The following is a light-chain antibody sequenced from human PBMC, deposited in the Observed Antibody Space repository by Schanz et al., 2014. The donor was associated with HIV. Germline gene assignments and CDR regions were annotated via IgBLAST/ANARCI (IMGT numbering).Light chain of an antibody. V-gene: IGLV1-44*01. Sequence: QSVLTQPPSASGTPGQRVTISCSGSRSNIATNTVNWYQQLPGTAPQVVIYNNNQRPSGVPDRVSGSKSGTSASLAISGLQSADEAEYYCATWDDSLSGQVFGGGTKLTVL. CDR2: NNN. CDR1: RSNIATNT. CDR3: ATWDDSLSGQV. J-gene: IGLJ3*02.